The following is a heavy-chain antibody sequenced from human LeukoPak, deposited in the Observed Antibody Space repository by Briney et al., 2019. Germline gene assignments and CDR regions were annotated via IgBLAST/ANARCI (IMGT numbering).Heavy chain of an antibody. CDR3: ARQLPHVSYYYYYYGMDV. Sequence: PSETLSLTCTVSGGSISSYYWSWIRQPPGKGLEWIGYIYYSGSTNYNPSLKSRVTISVDTSKNQFSLKLSSVTAADTAVYYCARQLPHVSYYYYYYGMDVWGQGTTVTVSS. CDR1: GGSISSYY. D-gene: IGHD2-15*01. CDR2: IYYSGST. V-gene: IGHV4-59*08. J-gene: IGHJ6*02.